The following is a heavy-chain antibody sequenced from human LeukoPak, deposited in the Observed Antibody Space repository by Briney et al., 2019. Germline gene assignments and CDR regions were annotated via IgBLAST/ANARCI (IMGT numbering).Heavy chain of an antibody. J-gene: IGHJ4*02. D-gene: IGHD4-23*01. CDR2: GDYSGGT. Sequence: LEWIASGDYSGGTYYNPSLESRVAISADMSKNQFSLKLSSVTAADTAVYYCARDRWLDFWGQGTLVTVSS. CDR3: ARDRWLDF. V-gene: IGHV4-39*07.